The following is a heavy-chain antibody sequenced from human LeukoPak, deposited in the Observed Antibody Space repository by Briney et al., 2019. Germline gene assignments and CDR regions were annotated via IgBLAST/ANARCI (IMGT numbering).Heavy chain of an antibody. D-gene: IGHD3-3*01. CDR2: IYYSGST. J-gene: IGHJ4*02. V-gene: IGHV4-59*12. CDR3: AREKVLEWFFDY. Sequence: SETLSLTCTVSGGSISEDYWSWIRQPPGKGLEWVGYIYYSGSTNYNPSLKSRVTMSVDTSKNQFSLKLSSVTAADTAVYYCAREKVLEWFFDYWGQGTLVTVSS. CDR1: GGSISEDY.